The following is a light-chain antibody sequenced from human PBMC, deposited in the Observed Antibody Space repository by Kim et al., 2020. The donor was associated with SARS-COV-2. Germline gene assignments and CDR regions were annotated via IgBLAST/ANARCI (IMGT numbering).Light chain of an antibody. CDR1: QNVLYSSNNKNY. CDR3: HQYYSTPYT. CDR2: WAS. Sequence: RATINCKSSQNVLYSSNNKNYLAWYQQKPGQPPKLLIYWASTRESGVPDRFSGSGSGTDFTLTISTLQAEDVAVYYCHQYYSTPYTFGQGTKLEI. J-gene: IGKJ2*01. V-gene: IGKV4-1*01.